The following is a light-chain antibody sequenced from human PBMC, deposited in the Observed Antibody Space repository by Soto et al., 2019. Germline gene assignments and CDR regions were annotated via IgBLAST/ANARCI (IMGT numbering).Light chain of an antibody. V-gene: IGLV2-11*01. CDR3: CSYAGSYTQV. J-gene: IGLJ1*01. CDR1: SSDVGGYNY. CDR2: DVS. Sequence: QSALTQPRSVSGSPGQSVTISCTGTSSDVGGYNYVSWYQQHPGKAPKLMIYDVSKRPSGVPDRFSGSKSGNTASLTISGLQAEGEADYYCCSYAGSYTQVFGTGTKLTVL.